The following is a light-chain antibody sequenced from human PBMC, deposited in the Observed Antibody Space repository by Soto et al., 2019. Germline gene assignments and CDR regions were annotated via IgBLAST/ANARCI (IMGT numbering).Light chain of an antibody. CDR2: WAS. Sequence: DIVMTQSPDSLAVSLGERATINCKSSQSVLYSSNNKNYLAWYQQKPGQPPKLLIYWASTRESGVPDRFSGSGSATDFTLAISSLQAEDVAVSYCQQYFRPWTFGQGTKVEIK. V-gene: IGKV4-1*01. CDR3: QQYFRPWT. CDR1: QSVLYSSNNKNY. J-gene: IGKJ1*01.